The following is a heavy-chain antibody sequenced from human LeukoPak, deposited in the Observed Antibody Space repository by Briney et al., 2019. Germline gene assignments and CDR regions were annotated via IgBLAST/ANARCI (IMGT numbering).Heavy chain of an antibody. CDR2: ISGSGGST. V-gene: IGHV3-23*01. D-gene: IGHD4-17*01. CDR3: AKDDSTVTTYGPYYYYGMDV. Sequence: GGSLRLSCAASGFTFSSYAMSWVRQAPGKGLEWVSAISGSGGSTYYADSVKGRFTISRDNSKNTLYLQMNSLRAEGTAVYYCAKDDSTVTTYGPYYYYGMDVWGQGTTVTVSS. J-gene: IGHJ6*02. CDR1: GFTFSSYA.